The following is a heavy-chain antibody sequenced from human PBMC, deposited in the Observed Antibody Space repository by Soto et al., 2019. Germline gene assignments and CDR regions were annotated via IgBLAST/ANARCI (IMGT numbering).Heavy chain of an antibody. D-gene: IGHD6-13*01. CDR2: IGSSSGYT. CDR3: ARGTLYSSTWAWFDP. Sequence: LRVWCAVAGCTFGDYGMSWILKAPGKGLEWISYIGSSSGYTDYADSVKGRFTISRDNAKNSLYLQMNSLRAEDTAVYYCARGTLYSSTWAWFDPWGQGTQVTVSS. V-gene: IGHV3-11*05. CDR1: GCTFGDYG. J-gene: IGHJ5*02.